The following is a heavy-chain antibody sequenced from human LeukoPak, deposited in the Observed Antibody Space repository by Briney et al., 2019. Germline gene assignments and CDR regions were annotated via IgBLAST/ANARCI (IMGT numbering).Heavy chain of an antibody. CDR1: GGTFSSYA. J-gene: IGHJ6*02. CDR2: IIPIFGTA. V-gene: IGHV1-69*13. D-gene: IGHD2-2*01. CDR3: ARGLRPYCSSTSCYFLRDYYYGMDV. Sequence: SVKVSCKASGGTFSSYAISWVRQAPGQGLEWMGGIIPIFGTANYAQKFQGRVTITADESTSTAYMELSSLRSEDTAVYYCARGLRPYCSSTSCYFLRDYYYGMDVWGQGTTVTVSS.